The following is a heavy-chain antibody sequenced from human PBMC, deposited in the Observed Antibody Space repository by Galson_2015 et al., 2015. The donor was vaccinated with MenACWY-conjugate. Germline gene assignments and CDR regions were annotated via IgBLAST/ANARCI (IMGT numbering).Heavy chain of an antibody. CDR3: AKDDFGSGPDD. Sequence: SLRLSCAASGFTFSSYAMNWVRQAPGKGLEWVSSITDTDYARYADSVKGRFTISSDNSKNTLYLQMDTLRADDTAVYYCAKDDFGSGPDDWGQGTLVTVSS. D-gene: IGHD3-10*01. J-gene: IGHJ4*02. CDR2: ITDTDYA. CDR1: GFTFSSYA. V-gene: IGHV3-23*01.